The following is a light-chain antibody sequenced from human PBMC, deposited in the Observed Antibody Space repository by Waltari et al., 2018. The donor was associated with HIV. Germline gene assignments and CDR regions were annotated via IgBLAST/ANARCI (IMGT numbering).Light chain of an antibody. V-gene: IGLV2-23*02. CDR2: EVS. Sequence: QSALTQPASVSGSPGQSITISCTGTSSNLVSWYQQHPGKAPKLIIYEVSKRPSGFSDLFSSSKSGNTASLTISVLQAEDVADYHCCSYVGVVNSFVLFGGGTKLTVL. CDR1: SSNL. J-gene: IGLJ2*01. CDR3: CSYVGVVNSFVL.